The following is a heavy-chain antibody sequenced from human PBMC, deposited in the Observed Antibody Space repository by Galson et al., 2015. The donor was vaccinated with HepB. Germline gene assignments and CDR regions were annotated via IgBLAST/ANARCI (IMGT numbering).Heavy chain of an antibody. D-gene: IGHD6-19*01. CDR1: GFTLSNYG. CDR3: ARDWGGSGWYNWFDP. J-gene: IGHJ5*02. V-gene: IGHV3-30*03. Sequence: SLRLSCAAPGFTLSNYGIHWVRQAPGMGLEWVSMISFDGSATHFADSVKGRFTVSRDNSKNTFYLQMNNLRNDDTAVYYCARDWGGSGWYNWFDPWGQGTLVTVSS. CDR2: ISFDGSAT.